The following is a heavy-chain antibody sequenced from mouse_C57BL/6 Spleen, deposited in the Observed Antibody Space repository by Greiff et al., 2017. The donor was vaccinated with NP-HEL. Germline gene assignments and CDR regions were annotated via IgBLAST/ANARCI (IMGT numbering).Heavy chain of an antibody. CDR1: GFSLTSYG. J-gene: IGHJ4*01. V-gene: IGHV2-2*01. CDR2: IWSGGST. Sequence: QVQLKQSGPGLVQPSQSLSITCTVSGFSLTSYGVHWVRQSPGKGLEWLGVIWSGGSTDYNAAFISRLSISKDNSTSQVFFKMNSLQADDTAIYYCASERVYDLPMDYWGQGTSVTVAS. CDR3: ASERVYDLPMDY. D-gene: IGHD2-3*01.